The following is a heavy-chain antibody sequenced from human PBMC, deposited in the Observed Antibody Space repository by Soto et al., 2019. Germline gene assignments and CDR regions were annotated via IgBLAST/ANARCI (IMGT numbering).Heavy chain of an antibody. D-gene: IGHD1-1*01. CDR1: GYACTTYG. V-gene: IGHV1-18*01. CDR2: ISAHTGNT. Sequence: QVHLVQSGAALKKPGASVKVSCKGSGYACTTYGITWVRQAPGQGLEWMGWISAHTGNTKQEQKLQGRVTVTRDTSTSTVYMELRSLRSDDTAVYYCARGRYGDYWGQGAPVTVSS. CDR3: ARGRYGDY. J-gene: IGHJ4*02.